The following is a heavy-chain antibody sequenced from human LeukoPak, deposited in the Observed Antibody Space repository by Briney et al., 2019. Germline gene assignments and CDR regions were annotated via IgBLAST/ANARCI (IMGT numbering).Heavy chain of an antibody. V-gene: IGHV3-73*01. CDR3: TRLNYDTLTLGY. CDR1: GFTFSGSA. D-gene: IGHD3-9*01. J-gene: IGHJ4*02. Sequence: GGSLRLSCAASGFTFSGSAMHWVRQASGKGLEWVGRIRSKANSYATAYAASVKGRFTISRDDSKNTAYLQMNSLKTEDTAVYYCTRLNYDTLTLGYWGQGPLVTVSS. CDR2: IRSKANSYAT.